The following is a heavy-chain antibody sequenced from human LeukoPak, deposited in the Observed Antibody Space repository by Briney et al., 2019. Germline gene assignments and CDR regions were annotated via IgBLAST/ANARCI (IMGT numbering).Heavy chain of an antibody. D-gene: IGHD6-13*01. CDR3: ARGAIVAAAGGIDY. CDR1: GLTFSSYW. V-gene: IGHV3-7*01. CDR2: IKQDGSEK. J-gene: IGHJ4*02. Sequence: GGSLRLSCAASGLTFSSYWMSGVRQAPGKGLEWVANIKQDGSEKYYVDSVKGRFTISRDNAKNSLYLQMNSLRAEDTAVNYCARGAIVAAAGGIDYWGQGTLVTVSS.